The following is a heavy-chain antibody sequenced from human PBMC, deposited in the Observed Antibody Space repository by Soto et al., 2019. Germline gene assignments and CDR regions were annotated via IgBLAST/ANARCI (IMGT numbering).Heavy chain of an antibody. D-gene: IGHD3-9*01. V-gene: IGHV1-24*01. CDR2: FDPEDGET. Sequence: ASVKVSCKASGYTLTELSMHWVRQAPGKGLEWMGGFDPEDGETIYAQKFQGRVTMTEDTSTDTAYMELSSLRSEDTAVYYCATGGRLRYFDWLLSLFDYWGQGTLVTVSS. CDR1: GYTLTELS. J-gene: IGHJ4*02. CDR3: ATGGRLRYFDWLLSLFDY.